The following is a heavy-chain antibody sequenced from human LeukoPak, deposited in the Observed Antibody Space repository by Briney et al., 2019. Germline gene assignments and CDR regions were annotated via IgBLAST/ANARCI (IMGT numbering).Heavy chain of an antibody. Sequence: PGGSLRLSCAASGFTFSSYWMHWVRQAPGKGLVWVSHINKDGSTTRNADSVNGRYNISRDIAKNTLYLQMDSLRVEDTAVFYCVRESTSVNRFGMDVWGQGTTVTDSS. CDR2: INKDGSTT. J-gene: IGHJ6*02. CDR1: GFTFSSYW. CDR3: VRESTSVNRFGMDV. V-gene: IGHV3-74*01. D-gene: IGHD4-17*01.